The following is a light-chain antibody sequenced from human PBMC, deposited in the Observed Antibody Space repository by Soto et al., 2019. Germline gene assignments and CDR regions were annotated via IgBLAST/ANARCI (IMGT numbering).Light chain of an antibody. J-gene: IGKJ2*01. CDR1: QSISNW. CDR3: QQYNSPFT. V-gene: IGKV1-5*01. Sequence: IWMTQSPSLLSASVGDRVTITCRASQSISNWLAWYQQKPGRAPKLLIYDVSTLETGVPSRFSGSGSGTKFTLTIRSLQPDDFATYYCQQYNSPFTFGQGTKLEIK. CDR2: DVS.